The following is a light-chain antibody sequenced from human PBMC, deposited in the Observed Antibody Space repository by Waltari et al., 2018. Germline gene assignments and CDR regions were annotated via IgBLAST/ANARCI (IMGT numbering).Light chain of an antibody. J-gene: IGLJ2*01. CDR3: ATWDDSLNGLV. Sequence: QSVLTQPPSASGTPGQRVTISCSGSSSHIGGHTVNWYHHVPGTAPKLLIYNNKQRPSGVPGRFSGSKSGTSASLAISGLQSEDEADYYCATWDDSLNGLVFGGGTELTVL. CDR2: NNK. CDR1: SSHIGGHT. V-gene: IGLV1-44*01.